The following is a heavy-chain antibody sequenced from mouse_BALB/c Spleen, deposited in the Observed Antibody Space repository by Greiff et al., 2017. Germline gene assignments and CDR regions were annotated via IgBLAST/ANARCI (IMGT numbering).Heavy chain of an antibody. CDR2: INPDSSTI. D-gene: IGHD2-4*01. Sequence: EVQRVESGGGLVQPGGSLKLSCAASGFDFSRYWMSWVRQAPGKGLEWIGEINPDSSTINYTPSLKDKFIISRDNAKNTLYLQMSKVRSEDTALYYCARDDYDPLYYAMDYWGQGTSVTVSS. CDR1: GFDFSRYW. CDR3: ARDDYDPLYYAMDY. V-gene: IGHV4-1*02. J-gene: IGHJ4*01.